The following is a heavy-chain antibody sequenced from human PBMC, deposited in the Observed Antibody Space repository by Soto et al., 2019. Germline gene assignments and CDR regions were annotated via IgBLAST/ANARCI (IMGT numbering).Heavy chain of an antibody. J-gene: IGHJ3*01. CDR3: ARHLLWDYDFWSGRTFDL. CDR1: GGTFSSYA. D-gene: IGHD3-3*01. Sequence: SVKVSCKASGGTFSSYAISWVRQAPGQGLEWMGGIIPIFGTANYAQKFQGRVTITADESTSTAYMELSSLRSEDTAVYYCARHLLWDYDFWSGRTFDLWGQGTMVTVSS. CDR2: IIPIFGTA. V-gene: IGHV1-69*13.